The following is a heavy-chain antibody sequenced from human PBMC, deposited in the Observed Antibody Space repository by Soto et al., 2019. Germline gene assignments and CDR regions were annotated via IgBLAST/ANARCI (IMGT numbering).Heavy chain of an antibody. D-gene: IGHD1-1*01. CDR2: INHSGST. CDR3: ARGSVVSGAFDI. J-gene: IGHJ3*02. CDR1: GGSFSGYY. V-gene: IGHV4-34*01. Sequence: SETLSLTCAVYGGSFSGYYWSWIRQPPGKGLEWIGEINHSGSTNYNPSLKSRVIISVDTSKNQFSLKLSSVTAADTAVYYCARGSVVSGAFDIWGQGTMVTVS.